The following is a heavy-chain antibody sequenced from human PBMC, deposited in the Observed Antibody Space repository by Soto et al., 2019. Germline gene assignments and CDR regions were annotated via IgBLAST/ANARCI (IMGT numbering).Heavy chain of an antibody. CDR2: IYYSGST. V-gene: IGHV4-30-4*01. Sequence: SEILSLTCTVSGVSISSGDYYWSWIRQPPGKGLEWIGYIYYSGSTYYNPSLKGRVSIDVDTSSNQFSLRLTSVTAADTAVYFCARSGGYSGYDHFFDPWGHGTLVTVSS. CDR1: GVSISSGDYY. J-gene: IGHJ5*02. D-gene: IGHD5-12*01. CDR3: ARSGGYSGYDHFFDP.